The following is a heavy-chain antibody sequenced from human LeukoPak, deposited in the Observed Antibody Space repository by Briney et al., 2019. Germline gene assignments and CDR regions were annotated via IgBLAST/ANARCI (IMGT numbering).Heavy chain of an antibody. Sequence: SETLSLTCTVSGGSISSYYWSWIRQPPGKGLEWIGYIYYSGSTNSNPSLKTRVTISVDTSKTQFSLKLSSVTAADTAVYYCARDPLFYYGSGSHDAFDIWGQGTMVTVSS. CDR3: ARDPLFYYGSGSHDAFDI. J-gene: IGHJ3*02. CDR1: GGSISSYY. CDR2: IYYSGST. V-gene: IGHV4-59*12. D-gene: IGHD3-10*01.